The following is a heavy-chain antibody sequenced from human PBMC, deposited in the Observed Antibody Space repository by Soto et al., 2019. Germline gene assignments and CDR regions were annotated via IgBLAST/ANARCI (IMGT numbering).Heavy chain of an antibody. CDR2: ISAYNGNT. V-gene: IGHV1-18*01. CDR1: GYTFTSYG. CDR3: ARGPTVETGNY. D-gene: IGHD4-17*01. J-gene: IGHJ4*02. Sequence: QVQLVQSGAEVKKPGASVKVSCKASGYTFTSYGISWVRQAPGQGLEWMGWISAYNGNTNYAQKLQGRVTMTTDTPTSTADMELRSLTPDDTAGYYCARGPTVETGNYWGQGTLVTVSS.